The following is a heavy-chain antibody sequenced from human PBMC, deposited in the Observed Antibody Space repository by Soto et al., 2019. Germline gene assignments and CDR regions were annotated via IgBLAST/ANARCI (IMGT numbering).Heavy chain of an antibody. CDR1: GFSFSLFW. CDR3: ARTGWPQSSYYFDY. CDR2: INEDGSEK. Sequence: GSLRLSCAGSGFSFSLFWMSWVRQTPGKGLEWVANINEDGSEKFFADSVKGRFTISRDNAKNSLSLQMNSLTADDTAVYYCARTGWPQSSYYFDYWGQGTLVTVSS. D-gene: IGHD3-16*01. V-gene: IGHV3-7*03. J-gene: IGHJ4*02.